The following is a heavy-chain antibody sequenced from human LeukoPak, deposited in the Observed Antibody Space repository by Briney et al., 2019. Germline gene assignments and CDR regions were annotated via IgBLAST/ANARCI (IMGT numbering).Heavy chain of an antibody. CDR2: IYYSGST. D-gene: IGHD1-26*01. CDR1: GGSISSHY. CDR3: ASLIVGATSFGILDY. V-gene: IGHV4-59*11. J-gene: IGHJ4*02. Sequence: PSETLSLTCTVPGGSISSHYWSWIRQPPGKGLEWIGYIYYSGSTNYNPSLKSRVTISVDTSKNQFSLKLSSVTAADTAVYYCASLIVGATSFGILDYWGQGTLVTVSS.